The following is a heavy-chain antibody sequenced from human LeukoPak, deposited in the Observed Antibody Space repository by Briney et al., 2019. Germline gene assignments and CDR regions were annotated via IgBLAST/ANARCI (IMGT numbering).Heavy chain of an antibody. CDR3: ARQNDFRLDY. Sequence: GESLKISCKGSGYTFTSYWIGWVRQTPGKGLEWMGIIDPGVSDTRYSPSFQGQVTISADKSIGTAYLQWSSLKASDTAIYYCARQNDFRLDYWGQGTLVTVSS. V-gene: IGHV5-51*01. CDR1: GYTFTSYW. J-gene: IGHJ4*02. CDR2: IDPGVSDT. D-gene: IGHD3-3*01.